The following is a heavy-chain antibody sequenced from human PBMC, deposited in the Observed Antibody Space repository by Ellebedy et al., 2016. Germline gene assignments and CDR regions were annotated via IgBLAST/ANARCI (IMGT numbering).Heavy chain of an antibody. J-gene: IGHJ5*02. V-gene: IGHV3-73*01. D-gene: IGHD3-16*02. Sequence: GGSLRLSCAASGFTFSGSAMHWVRQASGKGLEWVGRIRSKANSYATAYAASVKGRFTISRDDSKNTAYLQMNSLKTEDTAVYYCTSSMITFGGVIVTWGQGTLVTVSS. CDR2: IRSKANSYAT. CDR3: TSSMITFGGVIVT. CDR1: GFTFSGSA.